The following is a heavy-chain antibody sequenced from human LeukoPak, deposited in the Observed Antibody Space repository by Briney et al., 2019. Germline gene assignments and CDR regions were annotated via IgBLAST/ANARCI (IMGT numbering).Heavy chain of an antibody. V-gene: IGHV3-48*03. D-gene: IGHD2-2*01. Sequence: GGSLRLSCAASGFTFSSYEMNWVRQAPGKGLEWVSYISSSGSTIYYADSVKGRLTISRDNAKNSLYLQMNSLRAEDTAVYYCARGLTAAAYGGYWGQGTLVTASS. CDR1: GFTFSSYE. CDR2: ISSSGSTI. J-gene: IGHJ4*02. CDR3: ARGLTAAAYGGY.